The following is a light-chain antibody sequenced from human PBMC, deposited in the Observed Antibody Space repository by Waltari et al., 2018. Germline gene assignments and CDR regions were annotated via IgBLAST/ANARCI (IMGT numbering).Light chain of an antibody. CDR2: KDT. CDR1: ALPKQY. Sequence: SYALTQPPSVSVSPGQPARITCSGDALPKQYAYWYQQKPGQAPVLVIYKDTERPSGIPERFSGSSSGTTVTLTISGVQAEDEADDYCQSADSSGTYKVFGGGTKLTVL. V-gene: IGLV3-25*03. J-gene: IGLJ3*02. CDR3: QSADSSGTYKV.